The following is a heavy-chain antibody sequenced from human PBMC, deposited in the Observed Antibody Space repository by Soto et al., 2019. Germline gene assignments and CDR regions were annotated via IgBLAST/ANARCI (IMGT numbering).Heavy chain of an antibody. V-gene: IGHV4-59*01. Sequence: PSETLSLTCSVSGGSISSYYWSWIRQPPGKGLEWIGYIYSSGSTKYNPSLKSRVTISVDTSKNQFSLSLTSVTAADTAVYYCARSGYNVWSGSYTTRFYMDVWGIGTTVTVSS. J-gene: IGHJ6*03. CDR3: ARSGYNVWSGSYTTRFYMDV. CDR1: GGSISSYY. CDR2: IYSSGST. D-gene: IGHD3-3*01.